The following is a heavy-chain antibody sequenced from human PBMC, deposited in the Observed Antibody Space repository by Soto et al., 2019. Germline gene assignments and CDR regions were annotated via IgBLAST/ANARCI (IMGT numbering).Heavy chain of an antibody. J-gene: IGHJ6*04. Sequence: PGESLKISCKGSGYSFTSYWIGWVRQMPGKGLEWMGIIYPGDSDTRYSLSFQGQVTISADKSISTAYLQWSSLKASDTAMYYCARQTMVRGGQPPGFYYYYGMDVWGKGTTVTVAS. CDR1: GYSFTSYW. CDR3: ARQTMVRGGQPPGFYYYYGMDV. V-gene: IGHV5-51*01. D-gene: IGHD3-10*01. CDR2: IYPGDSDT.